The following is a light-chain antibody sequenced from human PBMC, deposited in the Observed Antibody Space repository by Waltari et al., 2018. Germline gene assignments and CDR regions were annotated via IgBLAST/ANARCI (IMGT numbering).Light chain of an antibody. V-gene: IGKV2-30*02. CDR3: MHVTHGPYT. CDR1: LSLFHSAGNTL. J-gene: IGKJ2*01. CDR2: RVS. Sequence: DVVMTQSPLSLPVTLGQPASISCTSSLSLFHSAGNTLWNWFQQRPGQSPRRLIYRVSNRDSGVPYRFSVSGSGTDFTLKISRVEADDVWVYDCMHVTHGPYTFGQGIKLDIK.